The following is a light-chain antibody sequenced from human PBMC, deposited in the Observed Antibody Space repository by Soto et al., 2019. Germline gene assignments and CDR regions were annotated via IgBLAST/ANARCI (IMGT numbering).Light chain of an antibody. CDR2: DNN. CDR1: SSDVGGFNY. Sequence: QSALTQPPSASGSPGQSVTISCSGTSSDVGGFNYVSWYQQHPGRAPKVLIYDNNKRPSGIPDRFSGSKSGTSATLGITGLQTGDEADYYCGTWDSSLSVYVFGTGTKVTVL. J-gene: IGLJ1*01. CDR3: GTWDSSLSVYV. V-gene: IGLV1-51*01.